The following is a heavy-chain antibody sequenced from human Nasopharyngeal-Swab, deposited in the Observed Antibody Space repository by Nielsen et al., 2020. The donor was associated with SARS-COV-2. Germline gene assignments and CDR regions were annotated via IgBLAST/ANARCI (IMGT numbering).Heavy chain of an antibody. D-gene: IGHD6-13*01. CDR1: GGSISSSSYY. V-gene: IGHV4-39*01. CDR2: IYYSGST. CDR3: ARQGFSGIAAALDY. Sequence: GSLRLSSTVSGGSISSSSYYLGRIRQPPGKGLEWIGSIYYSGSTYYNPSLKSRVTISVDTSKNQFSLKLSSVTAADTAVYYCARQGFSGIAAALDYWGQGTLVTVSS. J-gene: IGHJ4*02.